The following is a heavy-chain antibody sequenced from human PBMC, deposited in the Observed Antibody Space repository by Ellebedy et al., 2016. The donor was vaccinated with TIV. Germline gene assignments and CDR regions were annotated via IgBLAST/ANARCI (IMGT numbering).Heavy chain of an antibody. CDR1: GGSISSYY. CDR2: IYYSGST. J-gene: IGHJ4*02. D-gene: IGHD3/OR15-3a*01. CDR3: ARVLLDCYFDY. Sequence: GSLRLXXAVYGGSISSYYWGWIRQPPGKGLEWIGSIYYSGSTYYNPSLKSRVTISVDTSKNQFSLKLSSVTAADTAVYYCARVLLDCYFDYWGQGTLVTVSS. V-gene: IGHV4-39*01.